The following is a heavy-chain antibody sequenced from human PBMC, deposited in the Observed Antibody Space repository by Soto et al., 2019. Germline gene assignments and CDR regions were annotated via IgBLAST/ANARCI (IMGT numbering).Heavy chain of an antibody. D-gene: IGHD2-2*01. Sequence: ASVKVSCKASGGTFSSYTISWVRQAPGQGLEWMGRIIPILGIANYAQKFQGRVTITADKSTSTAYMELSSLRSEDTAVYYCSRSLFCCSTSCYVDYYYYYMDVWGKGTTVTAP. CDR2: IIPILGIA. CDR3: SRSLFCCSTSCYVDYYYYYMDV. V-gene: IGHV1-69*02. J-gene: IGHJ6*03. CDR1: GGTFSSYT.